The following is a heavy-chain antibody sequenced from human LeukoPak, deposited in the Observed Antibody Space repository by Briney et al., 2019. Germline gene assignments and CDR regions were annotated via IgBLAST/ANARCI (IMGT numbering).Heavy chain of an antibody. CDR2: MNPNSGHT. D-gene: IGHD1-1*01. V-gene: IGHV1-8*01. CDR1: GYTFSNYD. Sequence: ASVKVSCKASGYTFSNYDINWVRQATGQGLEWMGYMNPNSGHTVYAQEFQGRVTMTRDTSISTAYMELSSLRFDDTAVYYCARVPRESNSHWGQGTLVTVSS. J-gene: IGHJ4*02. CDR3: ARVPRESNSH.